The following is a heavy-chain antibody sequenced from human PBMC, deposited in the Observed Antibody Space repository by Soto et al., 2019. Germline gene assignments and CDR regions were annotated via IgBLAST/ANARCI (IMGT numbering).Heavy chain of an antibody. CDR3: ARYCSGGSCHWSGDAFDI. V-gene: IGHV1-18*01. J-gene: IGHJ3*02. D-gene: IGHD2-15*01. Sequence: ASVKVSCKASGYTFTSYGISWVRQAPGQGLEWMGWISAYNGNTNYAQKLQGRVTMTTDTSTSTAYMELRSLRSDDTAGYYCARYCSGGSCHWSGDAFDIWGQGTMVTVSS. CDR2: ISAYNGNT. CDR1: GYTFTSYG.